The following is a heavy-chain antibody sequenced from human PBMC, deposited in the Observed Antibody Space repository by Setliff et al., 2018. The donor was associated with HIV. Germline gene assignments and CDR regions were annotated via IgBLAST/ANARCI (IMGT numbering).Heavy chain of an antibody. D-gene: IGHD3-16*02. CDR2: INHSGST. Sequence: SETLSLTCAVYGGSFRGYYWSWIRQPPGKGLEWIGEINHSGSTNYNTSLKSRVTISVDTYKSQFSLTLSSVTAADTALYYCARGSAYIWGNYRFPFDFWGQGTLVTSPQ. J-gene: IGHJ4*02. V-gene: IGHV4-34*01. CDR3: ARGSAYIWGNYRFPFDF. CDR1: GGSFRGYY.